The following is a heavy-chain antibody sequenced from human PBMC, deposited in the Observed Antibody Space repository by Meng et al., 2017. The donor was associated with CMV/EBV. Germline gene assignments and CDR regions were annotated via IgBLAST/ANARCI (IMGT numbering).Heavy chain of an antibody. Sequence: GESLKISCAASGFTFSSYEMNWVRQAPGKGLEWISYISSSGDVEFYADSVKGRFTISRDNAKNSLYLQMNSLRAEDTAVYYCARADGVYSSSWYWFDPWGQGTLVTVSS. CDR3: ARADGVYSSSWYWFDP. J-gene: IGHJ5*02. CDR2: ISSSGDVE. D-gene: IGHD6-13*01. V-gene: IGHV3-48*03. CDR1: GFTFSSYE.